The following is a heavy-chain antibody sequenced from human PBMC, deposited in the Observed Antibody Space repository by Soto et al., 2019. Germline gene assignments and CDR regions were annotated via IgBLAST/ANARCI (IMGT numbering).Heavy chain of an antibody. V-gene: IGHV3-33*01. CDR3: ATARVGLLFLY. J-gene: IGHJ4*02. D-gene: IGHD2-21*02. Sequence: QVQLVESGGGVVQPGRSLRLSCAASGFTFSSYGMHWVRQAPGKGLEWVAVIWYDGSNKYYADSVKGRFTISRDNSKNTLYLQMNSLRAEDTAVYYCATARVGLLFLYWGQGTLVTVSS. CDR1: GFTFSSYG. CDR2: IWYDGSNK.